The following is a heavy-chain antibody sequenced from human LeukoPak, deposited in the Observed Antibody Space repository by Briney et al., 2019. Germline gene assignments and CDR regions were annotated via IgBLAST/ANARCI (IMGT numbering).Heavy chain of an antibody. CDR1: GYTFTSYG. J-gene: IGHJ5*02. CDR2: ISAYNGNT. V-gene: IGHV1-18*01. Sequence: ASVKVSCKASGYTFTSYGISWVRQAPGQGLEWMGWISAYNGNTNYAQKLQGRVTMTTDTSTSTAYMELRSLRSDDTAVYYCARGALSIAAAVWFDPWGQGTLVTVSS. CDR3: ARGALSIAAAVWFDP. D-gene: IGHD6-13*01.